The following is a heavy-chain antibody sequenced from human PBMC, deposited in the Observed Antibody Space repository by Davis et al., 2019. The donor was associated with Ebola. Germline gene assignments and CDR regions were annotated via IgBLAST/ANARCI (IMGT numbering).Heavy chain of an antibody. CDR1: GGSISSSNW. D-gene: IGHD3-10*01. CDR3: ARDPYYGSGSYLYYYGMDV. J-gene: IGHJ6*02. CDR2: IYHSGST. V-gene: IGHV4-4*02. Sequence: SETLSLTCAVSGGSISSSNWWSWVRQPPGKGLEWTGEIYHSGSTNYNPSLKSRVTISVDTSKNQFSLKLSSVTAADTAVYYCARDPYYGSGSYLYYYGMDVWGQGTTVTVSS.